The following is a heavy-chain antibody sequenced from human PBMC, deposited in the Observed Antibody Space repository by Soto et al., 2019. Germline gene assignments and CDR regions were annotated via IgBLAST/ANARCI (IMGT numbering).Heavy chain of an antibody. V-gene: IGHV1-69*02. CDR3: AGGTTVTRRFQH. J-gene: IGHJ1*01. Sequence: QVQLAQSGAEVKKPGSSVTVSCKASGGTFSSYTISWVRQAPGQGLEWMGRIIPILGIANYAQKFQGRVTITAEKSTSTAYMELSSLRSEDTAVYYCAGGTTVTRRFQHCGQGTLVTVSS. D-gene: IGHD4-17*01. CDR1: GGTFSSYT. CDR2: IIPILGIA.